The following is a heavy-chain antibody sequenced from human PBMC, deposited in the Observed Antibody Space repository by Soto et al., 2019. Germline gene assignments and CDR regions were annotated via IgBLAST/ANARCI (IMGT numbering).Heavy chain of an antibody. D-gene: IGHD3-10*01. V-gene: IGHV3-66*01. J-gene: IGHJ4*02. CDR2: IYSGGYT. CDR1: GFTFSDYY. Sequence: EVQLVESGGGLVKPGGSLRLSCAASGFTFSDYYMNWVRQAPGKGLEWVSVIYSGGYTAYGDSVKGRFTISRDNSKNTLYLQKNSLGAADPAVYYCGPHPGGGGYWGQGTLVTVSS. CDR3: GPHPGGGGY.